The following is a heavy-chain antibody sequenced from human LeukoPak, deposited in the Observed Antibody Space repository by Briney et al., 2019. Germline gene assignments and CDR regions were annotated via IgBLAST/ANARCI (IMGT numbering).Heavy chain of an antibody. Sequence: GGSLRLSCAASGFTFSSYSMNWVRQAPGTGLEWVSSISTSASYIYYADSVKGRFTISRDNAKNSLYLQMNSLRAEDTAVYYCARDCSSGWYYFDYWGQGTLVTVSS. CDR1: GFTFSSYS. V-gene: IGHV3-21*01. D-gene: IGHD6-19*01. J-gene: IGHJ4*02. CDR3: ARDCSSGWYYFDY. CDR2: ISTSASYI.